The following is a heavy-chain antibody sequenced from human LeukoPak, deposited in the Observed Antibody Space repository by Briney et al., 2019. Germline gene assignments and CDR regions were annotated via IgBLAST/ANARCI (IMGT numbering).Heavy chain of an antibody. Sequence: GGSLRLSCEAAGFSFRDYPMGWVRRASGKRLEWVSGISAGADVIFYADPVKGRFTISRDNSKNTLYLQMNSLRAEDTAVYYCASSHSPPNWFDPWGQGTLVTVSS. D-gene: IGHD6-13*01. V-gene: IGHV3-23*01. CDR2: ISAGADVI. CDR3: ASSHSPPNWFDP. J-gene: IGHJ5*02. CDR1: GFSFRDYP.